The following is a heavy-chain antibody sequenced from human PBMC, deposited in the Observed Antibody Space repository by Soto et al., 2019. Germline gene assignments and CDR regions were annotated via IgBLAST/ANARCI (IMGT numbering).Heavy chain of an antibody. CDR1: GITTSTYW. D-gene: IGHD3-10*01. J-gene: IGHJ4*02. V-gene: IGHV3-7*03. CDR3: VTGDHADY. CDR2: IKQDGSEK. Sequence: PGESLKISCAASGITTSTYWMGWFRQAPGRGLEWVATIKQDGSEKYYMDSLKGRFTISRDNAINSLYLQMSSLRAEDTAVYFCVTGDHADYWGQGTLVTVSS.